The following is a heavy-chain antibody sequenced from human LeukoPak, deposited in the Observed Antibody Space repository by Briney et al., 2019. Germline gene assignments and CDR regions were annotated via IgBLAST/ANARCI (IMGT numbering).Heavy chain of an antibody. CDR3: ARRLKTVVAEFYSDY. J-gene: IGHJ4*02. V-gene: IGHV4-61*02. CDR1: GGSISSGSYY. D-gene: IGHD3-22*01. Sequence: TSETLSLTCTVSGGSISSGSYYWSWIRQPAGKGLEWIGRIYTSGSTNYNPSLKSRVTISVDTSKNQFSLKLTSVTAADTAVYYCARRLKTVVAEFYSDYWGQGTLVTVSS. CDR2: IYTSGST.